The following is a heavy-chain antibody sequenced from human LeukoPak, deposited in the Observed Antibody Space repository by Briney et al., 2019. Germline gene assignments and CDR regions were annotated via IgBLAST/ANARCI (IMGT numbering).Heavy chain of an antibody. V-gene: IGHV4-59*01. CDR3: ARGYGYDYPLDY. Sequence: SEALSLTCTVSGGSISSYYWSWIXXPPGXXXXXIGYIYYSGSTNYNPSLKSRVTISVDTSKNQFSLKLSSVTAADTAVYYCARGYGYDYPLDYWGQGTLVTVSS. D-gene: IGHD5-18*01. J-gene: IGHJ4*02. CDR2: IYYSGST. CDR1: GGSISSYY.